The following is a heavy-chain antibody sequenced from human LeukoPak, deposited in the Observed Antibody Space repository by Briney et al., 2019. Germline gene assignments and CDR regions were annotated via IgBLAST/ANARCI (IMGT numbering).Heavy chain of an antibody. CDR3: ATEVGRTVVAPRRPRDY. CDR1: GHSFTNYW. CDR2: FDPSDSFT. J-gene: IGHJ4*02. D-gene: IGHD6-19*01. Sequence: GEPLKFSCKGSGHSFTNYWIAWVRQMPGKGLEWMGRFDPSDSFTNSSPSFEGHVTISVDKSVTTAFLKCSSLKASHTAMYYCATEVGRTVVAPRRPRDYWGEGALVTVSS. V-gene: IGHV5-10-1*01.